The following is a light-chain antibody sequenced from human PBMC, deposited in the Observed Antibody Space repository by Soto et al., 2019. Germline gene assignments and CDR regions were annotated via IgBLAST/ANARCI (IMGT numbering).Light chain of an antibody. CDR3: QSYDSSLSASV. V-gene: IGLV1-40*01. J-gene: IGLJ1*01. CDR1: SPNIGAGYD. Sequence: QSALTQPPSVSGAPGQRVTISCTGSSPNIGAGYDVHWYQQLPGTAPKLLTYGNSNRPSGVPDRFSGSKSGTSASLAITGLRAEDETDYYCQSYDSSLSASVFGTGTKVTVL. CDR2: GNS.